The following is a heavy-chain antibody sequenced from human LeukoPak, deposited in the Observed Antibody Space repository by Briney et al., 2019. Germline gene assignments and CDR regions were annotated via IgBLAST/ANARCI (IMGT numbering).Heavy chain of an antibody. Sequence: PGGSLRLSCGASGFTFSSYSMNWVRQAPGKGLEWVSYISSSSRTIYDADSVKGRFTISRDNAKNSLYLQMNSLRDEDTAVYYCARGDSSGYPYYFDYWGQGTLVTVSS. J-gene: IGHJ4*02. D-gene: IGHD3-22*01. V-gene: IGHV3-48*02. CDR3: ARGDSSGYPYYFDY. CDR1: GFTFSSYS. CDR2: ISSSSRTI.